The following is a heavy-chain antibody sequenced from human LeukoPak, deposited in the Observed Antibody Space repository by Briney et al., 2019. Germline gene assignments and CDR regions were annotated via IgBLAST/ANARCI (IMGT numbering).Heavy chain of an antibody. Sequence: GASVKVSCKASGYTFTSYYMHWVRQAPGQGLEWVGIINPSGGSTSYAQKFQGRVTMTRDTSTSTVYMELSSLRSEDTAVYYCARIMGRRDRGYYFDYWGQGTLVTVSS. J-gene: IGHJ4*02. D-gene: IGHD3-10*01. CDR3: ARIMGRRDRGYYFDY. V-gene: IGHV1-46*01. CDR1: GYTFTSYY. CDR2: INPSGGST.